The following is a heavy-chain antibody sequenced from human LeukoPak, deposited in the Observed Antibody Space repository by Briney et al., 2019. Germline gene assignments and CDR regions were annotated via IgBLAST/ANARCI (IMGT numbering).Heavy chain of an antibody. CDR3: ARRNAMDV. CDR2: INRDGSER. V-gene: IGHV3-7*03. J-gene: IGHJ6*02. Sequence: GGSLRLSCAASGFTFGNYWMTWVRQAPGKGLEWVANINRDGSERYYVDSVKGRFTISRDDAKSSLYLQMNSLRAEDTAVYYCARRNAMDVWGQGTTVTVSS. CDR1: GFTFGNYW.